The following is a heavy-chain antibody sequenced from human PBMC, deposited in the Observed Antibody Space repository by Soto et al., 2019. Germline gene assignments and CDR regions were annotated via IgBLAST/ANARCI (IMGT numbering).Heavy chain of an antibody. V-gene: IGHV3-48*02. CDR2: ISSSSSTI. Sequence: GGSLRLSCAASGFTFSSYSMNWVRQAPGKGLEWVSYISSSSSTIYYADSVKGRFTISRDNAKNSLYLQMNSLRDEDTAVYYCARVRRVAAAGKIQYYFDYWGQGTLVTVSS. CDR1: GFTFSSYS. D-gene: IGHD6-13*01. CDR3: ARVRRVAAAGKIQYYFDY. J-gene: IGHJ4*02.